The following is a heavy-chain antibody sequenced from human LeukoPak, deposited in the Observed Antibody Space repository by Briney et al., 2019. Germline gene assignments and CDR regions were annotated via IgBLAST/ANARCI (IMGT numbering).Heavy chain of an antibody. V-gene: IGHV3-23*01. Sequence: AGGSLRLSCAASGFTFSNYAMSWVRQAPGKGLEWVSAFSGSGVSTHYADSVKGRFTISRDNSKNTLYLQMNSLTAEDTAVYYCAKDDRWLQFCCWGQGTLVTVSA. CDR2: FSGSGVST. J-gene: IGHJ4*02. CDR3: AKDDRWLQFCC. CDR1: GFTFSNYA. D-gene: IGHD5-24*01.